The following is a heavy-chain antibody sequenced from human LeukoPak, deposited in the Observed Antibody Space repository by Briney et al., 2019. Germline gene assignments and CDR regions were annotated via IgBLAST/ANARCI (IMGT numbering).Heavy chain of an antibody. CDR1: GGSFSGYY. V-gene: IGHV4-34*01. J-gene: IGHJ4*02. Sequence: PSETLSLTCAVYGGSFSGYYWSWIRQPPGKGLEWIGEINHSGSTNYNPSLKSRVTISVDTSKNQFSLKLSSVTAADTAVYYCARGVGIAAAGTSRIPPDYWGQGTRVTVSP. D-gene: IGHD6-13*01. CDR2: INHSGST. CDR3: ARGVGIAAAGTSRIPPDY.